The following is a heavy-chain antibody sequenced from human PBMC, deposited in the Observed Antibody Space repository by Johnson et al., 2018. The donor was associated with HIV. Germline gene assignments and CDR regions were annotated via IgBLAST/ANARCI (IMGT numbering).Heavy chain of an antibody. Sequence: VQLVESGGGLVKPGGSLRLSCAASGFTVSSNYMSWVRQAPGKGLEWVSVLSSGGDTYYPDPVNGRFTISRDNSKNTLYLQMNSLRAEDTAVYYRATPPNHYYDSSGYAFDIWGQGTMVTVSS. J-gene: IGHJ3*02. CDR2: LSSGGDT. V-gene: IGHV3-66*01. CDR3: ATPPNHYYDSSGYAFDI. D-gene: IGHD3-22*01. CDR1: GFTVSSNY.